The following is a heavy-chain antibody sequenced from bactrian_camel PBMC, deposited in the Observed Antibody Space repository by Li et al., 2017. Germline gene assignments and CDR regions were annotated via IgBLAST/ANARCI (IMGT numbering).Heavy chain of an antibody. D-gene: IGHD2*01. Sequence: VQLVESGGDSVQAGGSLRLSCAASGFRLSYSPYCMSWFRQAPGKAREGVANIGSDGTTKYADSVKGRFTISPDNANKNTVYLQMNSLQPEDTAMYYCKAILRRGTSLSLCLERWASDWGQGTQVTVS. CDR3: KAILRRGTSLSLCLERWASD. J-gene: IGHJ4*01. V-gene: IGHV3S10*01. CDR2: IGSDGTT. CDR1: GFRLSYSPYC.